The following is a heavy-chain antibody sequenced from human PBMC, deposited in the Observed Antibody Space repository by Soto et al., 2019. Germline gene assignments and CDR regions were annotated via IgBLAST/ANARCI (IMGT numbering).Heavy chain of an antibody. D-gene: IGHD5-12*01. CDR2: IYYSGST. V-gene: IGHV4-31*03. CDR3: AREVSGYPTDV. J-gene: IGHJ6*02. CDR1: GGSISSGGYY. Sequence: TLSLTCTVSGGSISSGGYYWSWIRQHPGKGLEWIGYIYYSGSTYYNPSLKSRVTISVDTSKNQFSLKLSSVTAADTAVYYCAREVSGYPTDVWGQGTTVTVSS.